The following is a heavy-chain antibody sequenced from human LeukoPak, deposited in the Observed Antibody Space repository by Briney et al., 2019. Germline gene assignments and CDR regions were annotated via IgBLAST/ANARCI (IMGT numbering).Heavy chain of an antibody. V-gene: IGHV4-34*01. CDR3: ARGVLLLGWFDP. J-gene: IGHJ5*02. Sequence: PSETLSLTCAVCGGSFSGYYWSWIRQPPGKGLEWIGEINHSGSTNYNPSLKSRVTISVDTSKNQFSLKLSSVTAADTAVYYCARGVLLLGWFDPWGQGTLVTVSS. CDR1: GGSFSGYY. CDR2: INHSGST.